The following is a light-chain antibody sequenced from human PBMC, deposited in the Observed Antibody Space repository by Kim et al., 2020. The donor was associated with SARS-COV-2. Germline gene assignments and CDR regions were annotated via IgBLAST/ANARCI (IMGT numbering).Light chain of an antibody. CDR2: GAS. V-gene: IGKV1-27*01. CDR1: QGISHS. Sequence: ASVGDRFTITCRASQGISHSLAWYRQKPGKVPMLLIYGASTLQSGVPSRFSGSGSGTDFTLTISSLQPEDAATYYCRKYDSAPWTFGQGTKVDIK. J-gene: IGKJ1*01. CDR3: RKYDSAPWT.